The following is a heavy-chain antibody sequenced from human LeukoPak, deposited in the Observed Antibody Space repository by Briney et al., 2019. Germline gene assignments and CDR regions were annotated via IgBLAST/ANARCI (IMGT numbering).Heavy chain of an antibody. CDR3: AREGPRGNSQFDY. Sequence: GGSLRLSCAASGFSFSPYGMHWVRQAPGKGLEWVALIWYDGSNKYYTDSVKGRLTISRDNSKDTLFLQMNSLRAEDTAVYYCAREGPRGNSQFDYWGQGTLVTVSS. CDR2: IWYDGSNK. CDR1: GFSFSPYG. V-gene: IGHV3-33*08. D-gene: IGHD2/OR15-2a*01. J-gene: IGHJ4*02.